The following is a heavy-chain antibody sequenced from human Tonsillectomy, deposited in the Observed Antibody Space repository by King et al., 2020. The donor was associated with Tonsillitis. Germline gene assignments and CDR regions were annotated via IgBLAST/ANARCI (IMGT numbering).Heavy chain of an antibody. CDR3: ARDLVSEGSGYYYGGFDY. V-gene: IGHV3-66*01. J-gene: IGHJ4*02. CDR2: IYSGDST. D-gene: IGHD3-22*01. Sequence: VQLVESGGGLVQPGGSLRLSCAASGFNVSSNYMSWVRQAPGKGLEWVSIIYSGDSTYYTDSVKGRFTISRDNFKNTLYLQMNSLRAEATAVYYCARDLVSEGSGYYYGGFDYWGQGTLVTVSS. CDR1: GFNVSSNY.